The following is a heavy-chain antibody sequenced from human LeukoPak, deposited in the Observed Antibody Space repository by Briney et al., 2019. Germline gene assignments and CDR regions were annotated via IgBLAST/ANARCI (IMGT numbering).Heavy chain of an antibody. D-gene: IGHD2-2*02. CDR2: ISSSSENT. V-gene: IGHV3-11*06. CDR3: ARGIHKTHCTTASCYIHWFDP. CDR1: GFTFSDYF. J-gene: IGHJ5*02. Sequence: GGSLRLPCAASGFTFSDYFMAWIRQAPGKGLEWASYISSSSENTNYGDSVKGLFTISRENAKNSLSLQMNSLRAEDTAVYYCARGIHKTHCTTASCYIHWFDPWGQGTLVTVSS.